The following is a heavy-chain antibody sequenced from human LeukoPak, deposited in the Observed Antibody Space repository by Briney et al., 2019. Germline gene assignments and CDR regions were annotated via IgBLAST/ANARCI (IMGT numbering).Heavy chain of an antibody. CDR3: ARDNPPFDDKGQYYFDY. D-gene: IGHD3-22*01. J-gene: IGHJ4*02. CDR2: ISSSGSTI. Sequence: PGGSLRLSCAASGFTFSSYEMNWVRQAPGKGLEWVSYISSSGSTIYYADSVKGRFTISRDNAKNSLYLQMNSLRAEDTAVYYCARDNPPFDDKGQYYFDYWGQGTLVTVSS. V-gene: IGHV3-48*03. CDR1: GFTFSSYE.